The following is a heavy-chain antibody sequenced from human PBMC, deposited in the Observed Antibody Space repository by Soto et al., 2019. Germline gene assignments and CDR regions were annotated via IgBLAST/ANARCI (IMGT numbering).Heavy chain of an antibody. CDR2: IYSSGST. Sequence: SETLSLTCTVSGGSIITGGYYWSWIRQHPGQGLECIGYIYSSGSTYYNPSLKSPVTMSVDTSKNQFSLNLRSVTAADTAVYYCARKRRDRGQDYFDFWGQGIKGTVSS. V-gene: IGHV4-31*01. D-gene: IGHD2-15*01. CDR3: ARKRRDRGQDYFDF. CDR1: GGSIITGGYY. J-gene: IGHJ4*02.